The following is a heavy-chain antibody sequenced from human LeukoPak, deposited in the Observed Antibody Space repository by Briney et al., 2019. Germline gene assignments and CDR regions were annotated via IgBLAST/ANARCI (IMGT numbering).Heavy chain of an antibody. CDR1: GGSITTDNYY. D-gene: IGHD3-9*01. Sequence: PSETLPLTCTVSGGSITTDNYYWSWIRQHAGKGLEWIGRIYASGNTNYNPSLKSRITISVDTSKSQFSLKLSSVTAADTAVYYCARDFDSPMAFDIWGQGTMVTVSS. V-gene: IGHV4-61*02. CDR2: IYASGNT. J-gene: IGHJ3*02. CDR3: ARDFDSPMAFDI.